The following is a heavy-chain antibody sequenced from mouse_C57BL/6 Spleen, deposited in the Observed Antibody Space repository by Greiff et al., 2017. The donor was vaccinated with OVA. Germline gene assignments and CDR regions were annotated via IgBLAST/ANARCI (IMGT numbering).Heavy chain of an antibody. D-gene: IGHD1-1*01. CDR1: GFSFTSYG. CDR3: ARNSYGSTDWYFDV. CDR2: IWSGGST. V-gene: IGHV2-2*01. J-gene: IGHJ1*03. Sequence: QVHVKQSGPGLVQPSQSLSITCTVSGFSFTSYGVHWVRQSPGKGLEWLGVIWSGGSTDYNAAFISRLSISKDNSKSQVFFKMNSLQADDTAIYYCARNSYGSTDWYFDVWGTGTTVTVSS.